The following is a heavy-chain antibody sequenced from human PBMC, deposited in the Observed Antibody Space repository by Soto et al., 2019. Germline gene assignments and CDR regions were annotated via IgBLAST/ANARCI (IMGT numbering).Heavy chain of an antibody. CDR2: IYHTGST. J-gene: IGHJ4*02. CDR1: GGSISTVGHY. V-gene: IGHV4-31*03. Sequence: QVQLQESGPKLVKPSQTLSLTCSVSGGSISTVGHYWTWIRQPPGKGLEWIGSIYHTGSTYYSKSLRSRLTMSVDTSKSQFSLRLSSVTAADTALYYCARATGTLRSRNCDYWGQGSLVTVSS. CDR3: ARATGTLRSRNCDY. D-gene: IGHD1-1*01.